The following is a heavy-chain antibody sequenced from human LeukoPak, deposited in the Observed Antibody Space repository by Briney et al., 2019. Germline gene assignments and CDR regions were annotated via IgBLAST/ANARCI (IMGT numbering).Heavy chain of an antibody. D-gene: IGHD3-22*01. CDR1: GFTFSSYG. V-gene: IGHV3-23*01. Sequence: GGTLRLSCAASGFTFSSYGMSWVRQAPGKGLEWVSAISGSGGSTYYADSVKGRFTISRDNSKNTLYLQMNSLRAEDTAVYYCAKAHFVNYYDSSGYYAIDYWGQGTLVTVSS. CDR2: ISGSGGST. J-gene: IGHJ4*02. CDR3: AKAHFVNYYDSSGYYAIDY.